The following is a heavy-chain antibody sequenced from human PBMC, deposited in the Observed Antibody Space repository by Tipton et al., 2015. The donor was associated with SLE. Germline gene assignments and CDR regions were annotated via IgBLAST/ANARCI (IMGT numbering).Heavy chain of an antibody. V-gene: IGHV4-39*07. CDR2: IYYSGST. Sequence: TLSLTCTVSGSSISSSSYYWGWIRQPPGKGLEWIGSIYYSGSTFYNPSLKSRVTISVDTSKNQFSLKPSSVTAADTAVYYCARDSGARGWYFDLWGRGTLVTVSS. D-gene: IGHD1-26*01. J-gene: IGHJ2*01. CDR1: GSSISSSSYY. CDR3: ARDSGARGWYFDL.